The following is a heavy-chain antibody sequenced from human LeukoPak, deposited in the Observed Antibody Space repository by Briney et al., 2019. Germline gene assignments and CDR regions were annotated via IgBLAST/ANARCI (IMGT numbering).Heavy chain of an antibody. CDR1: GYTFTSYY. CDR2: INPSGGST. CDR3: ARSTTMVRGGTGYFDY. J-gene: IGHJ4*02. V-gene: IGHV1-46*01. D-gene: IGHD3-10*01. Sequence: GASVKVSCKASGYTFTSYYMHWVRQAPGQGLEWMGIINPSGGSTSYAQKFQGRVTMTRDTSTSTVYMELSSLRSEDTAVYYCARSTTMVRGGTGYFDYWGQGTLVTVSS.